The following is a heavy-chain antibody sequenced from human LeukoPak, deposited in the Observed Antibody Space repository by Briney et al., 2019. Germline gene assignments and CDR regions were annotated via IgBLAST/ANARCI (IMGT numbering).Heavy chain of an antibody. Sequence: GGSLRLSCAASGFTFSSYSMNWVRQAPGKGLEWVSSISSSSSYIYYADSVKGRFTISRDNAKNSLYLQMNSLRAEDTAVYYCASPRIVGATHAFDIWGQGTVVTVSS. CDR1: GFTFSSYS. J-gene: IGHJ3*02. V-gene: IGHV3-21*01. CDR2: ISSSSSYI. D-gene: IGHD1-26*01. CDR3: ASPRIVGATHAFDI.